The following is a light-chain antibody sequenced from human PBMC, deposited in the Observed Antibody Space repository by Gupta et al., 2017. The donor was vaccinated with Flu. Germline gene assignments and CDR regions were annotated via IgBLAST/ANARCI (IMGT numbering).Light chain of an antibody. CDR2: AAS. CDR3: QQYNSYPWT. J-gene: IGKJ1*01. CDR1: QGINNY. V-gene: IGKV1-16*02. Sequence: DIQMTQSPSSLSASVGDRVTITCRASQGINNYLAWFQQKPGKAPKSLIYAASSLRSGVPSKFSGSGSGTDFTLTISSLQPEDSATYYCQQYNSYPWTFGQGTTVEIK.